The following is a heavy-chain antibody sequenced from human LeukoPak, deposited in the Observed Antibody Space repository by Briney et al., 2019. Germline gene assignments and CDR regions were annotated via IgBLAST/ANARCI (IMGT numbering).Heavy chain of an antibody. CDR2: IYYSGST. CDR1: GGSISSYY. CDR3: ASSDTVPDANWFDP. Sequence: KSSETLSLTCTVSGGSISSYYWSWIRQPPGKGLEWIGYIYYSGSTNYNPSLKSRVTISVDTSKNQFSLKLSSVTAADTAVYYCASSDTVPDANWFDPWGQGTLVTVSS. D-gene: IGHD2-2*01. V-gene: IGHV4-59*01. J-gene: IGHJ5*02.